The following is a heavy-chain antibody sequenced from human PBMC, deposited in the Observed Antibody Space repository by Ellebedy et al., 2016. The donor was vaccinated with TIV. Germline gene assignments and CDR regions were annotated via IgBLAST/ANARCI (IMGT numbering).Heavy chain of an antibody. CDR1: GGSFSGYH. CDR2: INHSGST. J-gene: IGHJ4*02. V-gene: IGHV4-34*01. Sequence: MPSETLSLTCAVYGGSFSGYHWSWIRQPPGKGLEWIGEINHSGSTNYNPSLKSRVTTSINTSKNQFSLSLSPVTAADTAVYYCARATSMVRGWYYFDFWGQGTLVTVSS. CDR3: ARATSMVRGWYYFDF. D-gene: IGHD3-10*01.